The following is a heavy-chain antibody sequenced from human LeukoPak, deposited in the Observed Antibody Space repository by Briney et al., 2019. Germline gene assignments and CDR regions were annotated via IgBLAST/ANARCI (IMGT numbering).Heavy chain of an antibody. CDR2: ISGSGGST. CDR1: GFTFSSYA. J-gene: IGHJ4*02. Sequence: GGSLRLSCAASGFTFSSYAMSWVRQAPGKGLEWVSAISGSGGSTYYADPVKGRFTISRDNSKNTLYLQMNSLRAEDTAVYYCAKIGGILKPQRYLIYFDYWGQGTLVTVSS. CDR3: AKIGGILKPQRYLIYFDY. V-gene: IGHV3-23*01. D-gene: IGHD2-15*01.